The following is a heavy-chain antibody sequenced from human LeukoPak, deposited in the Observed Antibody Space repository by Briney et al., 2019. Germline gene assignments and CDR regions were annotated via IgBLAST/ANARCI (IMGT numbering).Heavy chain of an antibody. J-gene: IGHJ4*02. CDR2: ISSSKRYI. Sequence: PGGSLRLSCAASGFSFSSYSMNWVRQAPGKGLEWVSSISSSKRYINYADSVKGRFTISRDNAKNSLYLEMTSLRAEDTAVYYCASGSPAGDYWGQGTLVTVSS. V-gene: IGHV3-21*01. CDR1: GFSFSSYS. D-gene: IGHD1-26*01. CDR3: ASGSPAGDY.